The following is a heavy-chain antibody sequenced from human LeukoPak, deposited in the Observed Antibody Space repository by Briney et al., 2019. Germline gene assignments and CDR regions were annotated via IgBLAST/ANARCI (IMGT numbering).Heavy chain of an antibody. Sequence: GGSLRLSCAASGFTFDDYAMHWVRQAPGKGLEWVSGISWNSGSIGYADSVKGRFTISRDNSKNTLYLQMNSLRAEDTAVYYCAKTRIAAAGHFDYWGQGTLVTVSS. J-gene: IGHJ4*02. CDR2: ISWNSGSI. CDR3: AKTRIAAAGHFDY. D-gene: IGHD6-13*01. V-gene: IGHV3-9*01. CDR1: GFTFDDYA.